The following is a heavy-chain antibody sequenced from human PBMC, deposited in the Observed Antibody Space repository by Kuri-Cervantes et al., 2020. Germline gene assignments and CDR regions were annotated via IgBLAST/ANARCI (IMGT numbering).Heavy chain of an antibody. CDR1: GFTVSSNY. CDR2: IYSGGPT. Sequence: GGSLRLSCAASGFTVSSNYMSWVRQAPGKGLEWVSLIYSGGPTYYADSVRGRFTISRDNSKNSLYLQMNSLRAEDTALYYCAKAQDAQLVRSPFDPWGQGTLVTVSS. CDR3: AKAQDAQLVRSPFDP. J-gene: IGHJ5*02. V-gene: IGHV3-53*05. D-gene: IGHD1-1*01.